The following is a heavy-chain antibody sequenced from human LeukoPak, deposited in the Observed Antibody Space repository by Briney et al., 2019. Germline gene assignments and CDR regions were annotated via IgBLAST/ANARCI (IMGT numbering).Heavy chain of an antibody. CDR2: IYYSGST. D-gene: IGHD4-17*01. J-gene: IGHJ6*04. CDR3: ARDRVNYGDYYYYGMDV. V-gene: IGHV4-61*01. CDR1: GGSLSSGSYY. Sequence: SETLSLTCTVSGGSLSSGSYYWSWVRQPPGKGLEWIGYIYYSGSTNYNPSLKSRVTISVNTSKNQFSLKLSSVTAADTAVYYCARDRVNYGDYYYYGMDVWGKGTTVTVSS.